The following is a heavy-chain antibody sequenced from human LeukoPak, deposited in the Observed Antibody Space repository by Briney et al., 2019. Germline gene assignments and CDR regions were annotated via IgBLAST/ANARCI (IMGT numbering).Heavy chain of an antibody. CDR3: ARDDSRYSGSPDS. D-gene: IGHD1-26*01. CDR1: GFSFSSFW. Sequence: GGSLRLSCAASGFSFSSFWLSWVRQAPGKGLEWVANIKDDGSEKYYVDSVRGRFTISGDNAKNSLYLQMNSLRAEDTAVYYCARDDSRYSGSPDSWGQGTRVTVSS. V-gene: IGHV3-7*01. CDR2: IKDDGSEK. J-gene: IGHJ4*02.